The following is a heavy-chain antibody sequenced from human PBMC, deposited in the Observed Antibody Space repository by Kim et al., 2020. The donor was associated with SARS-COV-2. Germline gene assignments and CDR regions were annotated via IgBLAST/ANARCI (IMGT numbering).Heavy chain of an antibody. J-gene: IGHJ4*02. CDR3: ARGGRFGELLYDY. D-gene: IGHD3-10*01. V-gene: IGHV4-34*01. Sequence: SNPSLKSRVTISVDTSKNQFSLKLSSVTAADTAVYYCARGGRFGELLYDYWGQGTLVTVSS.